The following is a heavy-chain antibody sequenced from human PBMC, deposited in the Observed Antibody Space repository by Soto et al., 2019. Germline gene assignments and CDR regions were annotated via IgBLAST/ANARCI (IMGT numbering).Heavy chain of an antibody. J-gene: IGHJ4*02. Sequence: ASVKVSCKASGYTFTGYYIHWVRQAPGQGLEWMGSISPHSGGPNYAQRFQGRVTMTRDTSMTAVYMEMSGLTSDDTAVYYCAREEQTGETYYLDYWGQGTLVTVSS. V-gene: IGHV1-2*02. CDR1: GYTFTGYY. CDR3: AREEQTGETYYLDY. D-gene: IGHD7-27*01. CDR2: ISPHSGGP.